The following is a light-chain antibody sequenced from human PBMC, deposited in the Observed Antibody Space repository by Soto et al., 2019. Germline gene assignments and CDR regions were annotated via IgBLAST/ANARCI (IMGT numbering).Light chain of an antibody. CDR1: QSISSW. CDR3: QQYSSYPLT. Sequence: DIQMTQSPSTLSASVGDRVTITCRASQSISSWLAWYQQRPGKAPKLLIYEASIFESGVPSRFSGSGSGTEFTLTISSLQPEDFATFYCQQYSSYPLTFGGGTKVDIK. J-gene: IGKJ4*01. V-gene: IGKV1-5*03. CDR2: EAS.